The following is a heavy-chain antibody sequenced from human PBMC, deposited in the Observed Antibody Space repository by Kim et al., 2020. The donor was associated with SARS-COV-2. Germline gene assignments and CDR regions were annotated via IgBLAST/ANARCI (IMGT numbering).Heavy chain of an antibody. J-gene: IGHJ4*02. CDR3: ATGRRYSGYDIDY. V-gene: IGHV4-31*03. D-gene: IGHD5-12*01. Sequence: SETLSLTCTVSGGSISSGGYYWSWIRQHPGKGLEWIGYIYYSGSTYYNPSLKSRVTISVDTSKNQFSLKLSSVTAADTAVYYCATGRRYSGYDIDYWGQGTLVTVSS. CDR2: IYYSGST. CDR1: GGSISSGGYY.